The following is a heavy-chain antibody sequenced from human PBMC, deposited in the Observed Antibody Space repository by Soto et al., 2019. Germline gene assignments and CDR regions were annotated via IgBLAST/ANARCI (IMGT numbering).Heavy chain of an antibody. Sequence: PSETLSLTCAVYGGSFSGYYWSWIRQPPGKGLEWIGETNHSGSTNYNPSLKSRVTISVDTSKNQFSLKLSSVTAADTAVYYCARRIGSGSXLPQFIQVKHYYYGMDVWGQGTTVTVSS. J-gene: IGHJ6*02. CDR2: TNHSGST. D-gene: IGHD3-3*01. CDR1: GGSFSGYY. V-gene: IGHV4-34*01. CDR3: ARRIGSGSXLPQFIQVKHYYYGMDV.